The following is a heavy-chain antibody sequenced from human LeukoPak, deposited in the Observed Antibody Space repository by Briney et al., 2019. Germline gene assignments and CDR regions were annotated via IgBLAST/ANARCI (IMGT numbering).Heavy chain of an antibody. J-gene: IGHJ4*02. CDR1: GFTFSSYG. V-gene: IGHV3-30*02. Sequence: GGSLRLSXAASGFTFSSYGMHWVRQAPGKGLEWVAFIRYDGSNKYYADSVKGRFTISRDNSKNTLYLQMNSLRAEDTAVYYCAKDRPRITMVRGVIEDYWGQGTLVTVSS. CDR2: IRYDGSNK. D-gene: IGHD3-10*01. CDR3: AKDRPRITMVRGVIEDY.